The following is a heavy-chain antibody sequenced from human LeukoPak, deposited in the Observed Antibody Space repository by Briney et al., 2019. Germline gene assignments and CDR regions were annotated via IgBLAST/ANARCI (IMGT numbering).Heavy chain of an antibody. Sequence: GGSLRLSCAASGFTFSSYWMSWVRQAPGKGLEWVANIKQDGSEKYYVDSVKGRFTISRDNAKNSLYLQVNSLRAEDTAVYYCARDLELTIFGVVITRWFDPWGQGTLVTVSS. CDR3: ARDLELTIFGVVITRWFDP. V-gene: IGHV3-7*01. CDR2: IKQDGSEK. J-gene: IGHJ5*02. D-gene: IGHD3-3*01. CDR1: GFTFSSYW.